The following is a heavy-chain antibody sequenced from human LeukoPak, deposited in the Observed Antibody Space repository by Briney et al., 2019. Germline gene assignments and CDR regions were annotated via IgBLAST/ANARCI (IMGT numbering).Heavy chain of an antibody. CDR3: AKDYAVGSIDY. Sequence: GSLRLSCAASGFTFSGFAMSWIRQAPGKGLEWVSSISRSGESTFYADSVRGRFTISRDNSKNTVSLQMESLRAEDTALYYCAKDYAVGSIDYWGQGTLVTVSS. D-gene: IGHD3-16*01. J-gene: IGHJ4*02. CDR2: ISRSGEST. V-gene: IGHV3-23*01. CDR1: GFTFSGFA.